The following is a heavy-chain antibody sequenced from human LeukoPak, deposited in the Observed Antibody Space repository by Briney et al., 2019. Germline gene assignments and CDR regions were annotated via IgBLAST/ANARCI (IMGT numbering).Heavy chain of an antibody. CDR2: IYSGGST. CDR3: AKVGLSTVTKGGHYYYYYYMDV. Sequence: PGGSLRLSCAASGFTVSSNYMSWVRQAPGKGLEWVSVIYSGGSTYYADSVKGRFTISRDNSKNTLYLQMNSLRAEDTAVYYCAKVGLSTVTKGGHYYYYYYMDVWGKGTTVTVSS. J-gene: IGHJ6*03. D-gene: IGHD4-17*01. V-gene: IGHV3-66*01. CDR1: GFTVSSNY.